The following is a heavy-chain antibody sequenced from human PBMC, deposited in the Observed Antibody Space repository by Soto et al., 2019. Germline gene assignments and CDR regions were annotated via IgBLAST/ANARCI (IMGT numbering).Heavy chain of an antibody. CDR1: GFTFSSYG. CDR2: ISYDGSNK. V-gene: IGHV3-30*18. CDR3: AKDAVAIPNYGMDV. D-gene: IGHD6-19*01. Sequence: GGSLRLSCAASGFTFSSYGMHWVRQAPGKGLEWVAVISYDGSNKYYADSVKGRFTISRDNSKNTLYLQMNSLRAEDTAVYYCAKDAVAIPNYGMDVWGQGTTVTVSS. J-gene: IGHJ6*02.